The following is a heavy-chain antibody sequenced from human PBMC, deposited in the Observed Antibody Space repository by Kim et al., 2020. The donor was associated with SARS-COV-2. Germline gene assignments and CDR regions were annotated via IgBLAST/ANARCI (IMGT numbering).Heavy chain of an antibody. V-gene: IGHV1-2*07. CDR2: IYPANDYI. J-gene: IGHJ3*01. CDR1: GYTFTGHI. Sequence: ASVKVSCKASGYTFTGHIVHWVRQAPGQGLEWLGCIYPANDYIHYAHKFRGRVTVSKDTSIDTTYMDLTGLTSDDTAIYYCTREGDGFDYWGQGTMVTVSS. CDR3: TREGDGFDY.